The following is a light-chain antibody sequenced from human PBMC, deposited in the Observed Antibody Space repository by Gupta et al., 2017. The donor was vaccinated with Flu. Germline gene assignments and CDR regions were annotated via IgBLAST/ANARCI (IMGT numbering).Light chain of an antibody. CDR1: QDITNF. J-gene: IGKJ5*01. CDR3: QQYESLPIT. CDR2: DAS. V-gene: IGKV1-33*01. Sequence: DIQITQSPSSLSASVGDRVTITCQASQDITNFLNWYQQKPGKVPKLLIYDASNLEAGVPSRFSGRGSGTHFTFTISSLQPEDIGTYYCQQYESLPITFGQGTRLDIK.